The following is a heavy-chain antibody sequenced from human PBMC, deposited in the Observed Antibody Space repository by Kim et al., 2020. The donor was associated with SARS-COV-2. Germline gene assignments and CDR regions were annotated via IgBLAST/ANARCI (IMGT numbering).Heavy chain of an antibody. Sequence: GGSLRLSCVTSGFTFSSYWMHWVRQAPGKGLGWVSHIRFDETSTSYADSVKGRFTISRDNAKNTLYLQMNSLRAEDTAVYYCVRSNWFDPWGQGTLVTVSA. CDR3: VRSNWFDP. J-gene: IGHJ5*02. CDR2: IRFDETST. V-gene: IGHV3-74*01. CDR1: GFTFSSYW.